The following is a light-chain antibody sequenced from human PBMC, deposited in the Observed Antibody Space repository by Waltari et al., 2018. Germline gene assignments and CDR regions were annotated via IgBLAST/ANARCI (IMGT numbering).Light chain of an antibody. CDR2: NDN. Sequence: QSVLTQPPSVSGTPGQRVTISCSRSNSHIGGNVANWYQQLPGTAPKLLIYNDNQGPSGVPDRFSASKSGTSAALAITGLQSEDEADYYCAVWDDSLGGVFGGGTKLTVL. CDR1: NSHIGGNV. J-gene: IGLJ3*02. V-gene: IGLV1-44*01. CDR3: AVWDDSLGGV.